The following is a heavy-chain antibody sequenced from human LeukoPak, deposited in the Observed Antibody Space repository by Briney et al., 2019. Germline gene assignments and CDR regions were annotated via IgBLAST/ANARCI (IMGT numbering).Heavy chain of an antibody. CDR2: IYTSGST. CDR1: SGSISSTSHS. Sequence: PSETLSLTCSVSSGSISSTSHSWGWIRQPPGKGLEWIGRIYTSGSTNYNPSLKSRVTMSVDTSKNQFSLKLSSVTAADTAVYYCARVRGKGDYFDYWGQGTLVTVSS. J-gene: IGHJ4*02. D-gene: IGHD3-10*01. V-gene: IGHV4-39*07. CDR3: ARVRGKGDYFDY.